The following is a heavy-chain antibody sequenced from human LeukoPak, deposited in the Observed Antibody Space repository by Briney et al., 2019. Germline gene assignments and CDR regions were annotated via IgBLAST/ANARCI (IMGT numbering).Heavy chain of an antibody. CDR2: INHSGIS. CDR3: ATGGLQAYYYGMDV. CDR1: GGSFSDYY. D-gene: IGHD5-24*01. J-gene: IGHJ6*02. Sequence: SETLSLTCAVYGGSFSDYYWNWIRQPPGKGLEWIGEINHSGISNYNPSLKSRVTISVDTSKNQFSLKLSSVTAAGTAVYYCATGGLQAYYYGMDVWGQGTTVTVSS. V-gene: IGHV4-34*01.